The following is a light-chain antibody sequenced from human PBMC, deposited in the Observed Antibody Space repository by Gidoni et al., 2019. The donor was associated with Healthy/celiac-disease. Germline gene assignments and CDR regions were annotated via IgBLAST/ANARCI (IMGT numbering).Light chain of an antibody. CDR2: DAS. J-gene: IGKJ4*01. Sequence: DIQMTQSPSSLSASVGDRVTITCQASQDISNYLNWYQQKPGKVPKLLIYDASNLETGVPSRFSGSGSGTDFTFTISSLQPEDIATYYCQQYDNFSLTFGGRTKVDIK. CDR3: QQYDNFSLT. CDR1: QDISNY. V-gene: IGKV1-33*01.